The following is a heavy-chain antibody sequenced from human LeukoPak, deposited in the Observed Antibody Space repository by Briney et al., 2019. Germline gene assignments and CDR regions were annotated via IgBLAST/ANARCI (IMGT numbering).Heavy chain of an antibody. V-gene: IGHV1-18*01. CDR1: GYTFTSYP. J-gene: IGHJ4*02. CDR3: ARGYDYGDYVGDFDY. Sequence: ASVKVSCKASGYTFTSYPISWVPQAPGQRLEWMGWITVYNGNTNYAQKLQGRVTMTTDTSTSTAYMELRSLRSDDTAVYYCARGYDYGDYVGDFDYWGQGTLVTVSS. CDR2: ITVYNGNT. D-gene: IGHD4-17*01.